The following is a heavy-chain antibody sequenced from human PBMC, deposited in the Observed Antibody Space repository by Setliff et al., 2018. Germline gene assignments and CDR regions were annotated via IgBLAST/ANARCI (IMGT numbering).Heavy chain of an antibody. V-gene: IGHV5-51*01. CDR3: AREHVSGHSEY. J-gene: IGHJ4*02. Sequence: GESLKISCQASGYTFTNYWIGWVRQMPGKGLEWMGVVYCGDSDTRYSPSFQGQVAFSSDKSINTAYLHLSSLKASDTAMYYCAREHVSGHSEYWGQGTLVTVSS. D-gene: IGHD1-26*01. CDR2: VYCGDSDT. CDR1: GYTFTNYW.